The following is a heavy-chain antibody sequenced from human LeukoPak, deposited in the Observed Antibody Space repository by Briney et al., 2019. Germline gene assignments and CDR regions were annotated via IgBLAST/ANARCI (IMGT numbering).Heavy chain of an antibody. CDR1: GGSISSYY. J-gene: IGHJ4*02. CDR3: ARQGLWFGESFDY. V-gene: IGHV4-59*08. CDR2: IYYSGST. Sequence: PSETLSLTRTVSGGSISSYYWSWIRQPPGKGLKGIGYIYYSGSTNYNPSLKSRVTISVDTSKNQFSLNLSSVTAADTAVYYCARQGLWFGESFDYWGQGTLVTVAS. D-gene: IGHD3-10*01.